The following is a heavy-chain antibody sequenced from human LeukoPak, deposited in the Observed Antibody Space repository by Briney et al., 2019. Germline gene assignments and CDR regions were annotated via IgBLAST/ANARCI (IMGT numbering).Heavy chain of an antibody. Sequence: TSETLSLTCAVYGGSLNDYIWSWIRQPPGQGLEWIGEVGHSGTTNYNPSLKSRVTISVDTSKNQFSLKLTSVAAADTAVYYCARELISSRAAFDTWGQGTVVTVSS. J-gene: IGHJ3*02. CDR1: GGSLNDYI. V-gene: IGHV4-34*01. CDR3: ARELISSRAAFDT. D-gene: IGHD3-10*01. CDR2: VGHSGTT.